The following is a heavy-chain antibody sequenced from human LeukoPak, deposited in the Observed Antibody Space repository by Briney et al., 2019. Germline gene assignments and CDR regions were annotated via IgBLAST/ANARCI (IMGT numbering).Heavy chain of an antibody. D-gene: IGHD6-19*01. CDR2: IYSGGST. V-gene: IGHV3-53*01. J-gene: IGHJ4*02. CDR1: GFTVSSNY. Sequence: PGGCLRLSCAASGFTVSSNYLTWVRQAPGKGLEWVSVIYSGGSTYYADSLKGRFTISRDNSKNTLYLQMNSLRAEDTAVYYCAKRNPYSSGCYPFDFWGQGTLVTVSA. CDR3: AKRNPYSSGCYPFDF.